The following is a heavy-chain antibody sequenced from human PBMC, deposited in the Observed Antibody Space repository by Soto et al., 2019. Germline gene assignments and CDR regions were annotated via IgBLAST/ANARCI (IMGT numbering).Heavy chain of an antibody. CDR1: GYTFTNYD. CDR2: ISAYNGDT. J-gene: IGHJ5*02. D-gene: IGHD2-15*01. V-gene: IGHV1-18*01. CDR3: ARSGLPDPVVVVGHTPFDP. Sequence: RASVKVSCKASGYTFTNYDINWVRQAPGQGLEWMGWISAYNGDTNYAQKLQGRVTMTTDTSTSTAYMELRSLRSDDTAVYYCARSGLPDPVVVVGHTPFDPWGQGTLVTVSS.